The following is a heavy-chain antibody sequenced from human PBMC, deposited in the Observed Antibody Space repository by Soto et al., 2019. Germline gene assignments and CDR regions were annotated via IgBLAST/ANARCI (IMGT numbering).Heavy chain of an antibody. V-gene: IGHV3-30-3*01. D-gene: IGHD3-3*01. CDR3: AWRESLGTDYDFWSGHDY. CDR2: ISYDGSNK. Sequence: VGSLRLSYAASVFTFSSYAMHWVRQAPGKGLEWVAVISYDGSNKYYADSVKGRFTISRDNSKNTLYLQMNSLRAGDTAVYYCAWRESLGTDYDFWSGHDYRGQGTLVTVSS. CDR1: VFTFSSYA. J-gene: IGHJ4*02.